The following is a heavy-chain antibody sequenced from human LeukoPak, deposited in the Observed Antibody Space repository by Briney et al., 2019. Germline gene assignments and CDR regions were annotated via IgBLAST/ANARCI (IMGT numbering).Heavy chain of an antibody. J-gene: IGHJ5*02. CDR2: ISGSGGST. CDR1: GFTFSSYA. V-gene: IGHV3-23*01. D-gene: IGHD6-19*01. Sequence: PGGSLRLSCAASGFTFSSYAMSWVRQAPGKGLECVSAISGSGGSTYYADSVKGRFTISRDNSKNTLYLQMNSLRAEDTAVYYCAKGALSYSSGWYGNNWFDPWGQGTLVTVSS. CDR3: AKGALSYSSGWYGNNWFDP.